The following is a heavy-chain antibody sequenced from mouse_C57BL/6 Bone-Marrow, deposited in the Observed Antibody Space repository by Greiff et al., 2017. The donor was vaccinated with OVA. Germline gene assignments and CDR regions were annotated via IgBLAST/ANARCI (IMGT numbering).Heavy chain of an antibody. D-gene: IGHD2-4*01. CDR1: GYTFTSYW. Sequence: QVQLQQPGAELVRPGTSVKLSCKASGYTFTSYWMHWVKQRPGQGLEWIGVIDPSDSYTNYNQKFKGKATLTVDTSSSTAYMQLSSLTSEDSAVYYCARTDGAYDSDPDWGKGTTLTVSS. CDR2: IDPSDSYT. V-gene: IGHV1-59*01. J-gene: IGHJ2*01. CDR3: ARTDGAYDSDPD.